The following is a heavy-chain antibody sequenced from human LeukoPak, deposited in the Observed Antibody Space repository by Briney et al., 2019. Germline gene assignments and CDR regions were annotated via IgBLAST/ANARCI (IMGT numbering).Heavy chain of an antibody. CDR1: GGSFSGYY. D-gene: IGHD2-2*01. CDR2: INHSGST. J-gene: IGHJ3*02. Sequence: SQTLSLTCTVYGGSFSGYYWSWIRQPPGKGLEWIGEINHSGSTNYNPSLKSRVTISVDTSKNQFSLKLSSVTAADTAVYYCARQGLKRVVVPAAKRDAFDIWGQGTMVTDSS. V-gene: IGHV4-34*01. CDR3: ARQGLKRVVVPAAKRDAFDI.